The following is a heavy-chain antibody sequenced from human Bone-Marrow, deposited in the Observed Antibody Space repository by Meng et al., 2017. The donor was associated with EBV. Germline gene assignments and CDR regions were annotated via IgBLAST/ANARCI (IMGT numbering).Heavy chain of an antibody. D-gene: IGHD1-14*01. CDR3: SRDLAGSDDY. CDR1: EFALRRYW. Sequence: EVQLLESGGALVQAGGSLSLSCDASEFALRRYWMHWVRQGPGKEPLWVSRINEDGTITNYADSVKGRFTISRDNAKNTLYLQMNNLRAEDTAVYYCSRDLAGSDDYWGRGTLVTVSS. J-gene: IGHJ4*02. V-gene: IGHV3-74*01. CDR2: INEDGTIT.